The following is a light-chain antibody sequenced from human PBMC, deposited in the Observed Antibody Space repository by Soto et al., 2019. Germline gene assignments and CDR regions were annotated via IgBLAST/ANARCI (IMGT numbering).Light chain of an antibody. J-gene: IGKJ1*01. V-gene: IGKV3-15*01. Sequence: EIVMTQSPATLSVSPGERATLSCRASQSVSSNLAWYQQKPGQAPRLIIYGASTRATGIPARFSGSGSGTEFTLTISSLQSEDFAVYYCQQYNNWLTFGQGTKVEIK. CDR2: GAS. CDR1: QSVSSN. CDR3: QQYNNWLT.